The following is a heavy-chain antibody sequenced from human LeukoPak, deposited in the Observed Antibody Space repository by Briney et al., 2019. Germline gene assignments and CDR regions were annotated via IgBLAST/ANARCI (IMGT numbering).Heavy chain of an antibody. CDR1: GFTFSAFS. J-gene: IGHJ4*02. V-gene: IGHV3-23*01. D-gene: IGHD6-19*01. CDR2: IASNGGNT. Sequence: PGRSLRLSCAASGFTFSAFSMTWVRQAPGKGLEWVSLIASNGGNTYYADSVKGRFTVSRDNSKNTLYLQMNSLRAEDTAIYYCAKTPGSGWIFDYWGQGTLVTVSS. CDR3: AKTPGSGWIFDY.